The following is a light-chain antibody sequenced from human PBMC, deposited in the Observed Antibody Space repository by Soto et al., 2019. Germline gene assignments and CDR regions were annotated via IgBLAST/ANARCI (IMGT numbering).Light chain of an antibody. J-gene: IGLJ1*01. Sequence: QSVLTQPASVSGSPGQSITISSTGTSSDVGSYNLVSWYQQHPGKAPKVMIYEVSKRPSGVPNRFSGSKSGYTASLTISGLQAEDEADYYCCSYAGSSTYVFGTGTKVTVL. CDR1: SSDVGSYNL. V-gene: IGLV2-23*02. CDR3: CSYAGSSTYV. CDR2: EVS.